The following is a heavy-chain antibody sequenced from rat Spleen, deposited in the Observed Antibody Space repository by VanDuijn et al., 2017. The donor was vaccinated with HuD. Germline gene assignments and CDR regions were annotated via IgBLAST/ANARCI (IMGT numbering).Heavy chain of an antibody. Sequence: QVQLKESGPGLVQPSPTLSLTCTVSGFSLTSYHVSWVRQPPGKGLEWMGVIWTGGSTAYNSSFKSRLRVSRDISKSQVFLRMNSLQTEDTATYYCVRANRESYAHFDYWGQGVMVTVSS. J-gene: IGHJ2*01. D-gene: IGHD1-12*01. V-gene: IGHV2-43*01. CDR1: GFSLTSYH. CDR2: IWTGGST. CDR3: VRANRESYAHFDY.